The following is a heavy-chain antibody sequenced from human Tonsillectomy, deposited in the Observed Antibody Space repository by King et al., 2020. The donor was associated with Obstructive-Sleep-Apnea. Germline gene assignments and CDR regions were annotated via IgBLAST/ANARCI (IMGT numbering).Heavy chain of an antibody. CDR3: ARVSVVGTDS. D-gene: IGHD6-19*01. Sequence: QLQESGPGLVKPSETLSLTCTVSGGSISSSSYYWGGIRQPPGEGLEWIGSFYFSGSTYYNSSLKSRVTISVDTSKNQFTLRLRSVTAADTAVYYCARVSVVGTDSWGQGTLVTVSS. J-gene: IGHJ4*02. V-gene: IGHV4-39*06. CDR2: FYFSGST. CDR1: GGSISSSSYY.